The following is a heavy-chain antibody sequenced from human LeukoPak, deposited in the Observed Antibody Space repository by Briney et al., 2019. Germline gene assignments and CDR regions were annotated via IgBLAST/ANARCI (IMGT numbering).Heavy chain of an antibody. CDR1: GYTFTGYY. CDR3: ARGPNSSGWSYYYYYYMDV. D-gene: IGHD6-19*01. CDR2: INPNSGGT. V-gene: IGHV1-2*02. Sequence: ASVKVSCKASGYTFTGYYMHWVRQAPGQGLEWMGWINPNSGGTNYAQKFQGRVTMTRDTSISTAYMELSRLRSDDTAVYYCARGPNSSGWSYYYYYYMDVWGKGTTVTVSS. J-gene: IGHJ6*03.